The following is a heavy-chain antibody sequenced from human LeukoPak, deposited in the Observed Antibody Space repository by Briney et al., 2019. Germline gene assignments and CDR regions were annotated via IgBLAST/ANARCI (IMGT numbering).Heavy chain of an antibody. J-gene: IGHJ3*02. CDR1: GYNFLEYW. CDR3: ARRQGVSASSFDI. Sequence: GESLKISCKGSGYNFLEYWIGWVRQMPGRGLESMGIIYPGDSDSRYSPSFQGHVTLSVDTSISTVFLQWSSLKASDTAIFYCARRQGVSASSFDIWGQGTMVTVSS. CDR2: IYPGDSDS. V-gene: IGHV5-51*01. D-gene: IGHD5-18*01.